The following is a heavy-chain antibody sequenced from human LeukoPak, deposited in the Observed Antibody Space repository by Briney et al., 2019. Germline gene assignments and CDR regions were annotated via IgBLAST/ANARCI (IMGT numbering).Heavy chain of an antibody. Sequence: WASVTASFKASGYTFTSYGISWVRQAPGQGLEWMGWISAYNGNTNYAQKLQGRVTMTTDTSTSTAYMELRSLRSDDTAVYYCAREEAAAGTPDYWGQGTLVTVSS. J-gene: IGHJ4*02. V-gene: IGHV1-18*01. CDR1: GYTFTSYG. CDR2: ISAYNGNT. CDR3: AREEAAAGTPDY. D-gene: IGHD6-13*01.